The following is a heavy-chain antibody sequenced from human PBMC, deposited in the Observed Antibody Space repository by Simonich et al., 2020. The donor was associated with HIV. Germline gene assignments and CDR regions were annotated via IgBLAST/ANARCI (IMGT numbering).Heavy chain of an antibody. CDR2: IHPRGGST. CDR1: GYTFTSYY. D-gene: IGHD1-20*01. Sequence: QVQLVQSGAEVKKPGASVKVSCKASGYTFTSYYMHWVRQAPGQGLEWVGMIHPRGGSTNYAQKFQDRVTMTRDTSTSTVYMQLSSLRSEDTAVYYCASQEYYNWNDPYFDYWGQGTLVTVSS. J-gene: IGHJ4*02. V-gene: IGHV1-46*01. CDR3: ASQEYYNWNDPYFDY.